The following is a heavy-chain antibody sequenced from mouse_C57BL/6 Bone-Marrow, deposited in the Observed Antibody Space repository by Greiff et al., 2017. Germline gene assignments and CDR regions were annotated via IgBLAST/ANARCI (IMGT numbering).Heavy chain of an antibody. CDR1: GYAFPNYL. V-gene: IGHV1-54*01. CDR2: LNPGSGGT. Sequence: QVQLQQSGAELVRPGTSVKVSCKASGYAFPNYLIEWVKQRPGQGLEWIGVLNPGSGGTNYNEKFKGKATLTADKSSSTAYMQLSSLTSEDSAVYFCASRITTAVGFDVWGTGTTVTVSA. J-gene: IGHJ1*03. CDR3: ASRITTAVGFDV. D-gene: IGHD1-2*01.